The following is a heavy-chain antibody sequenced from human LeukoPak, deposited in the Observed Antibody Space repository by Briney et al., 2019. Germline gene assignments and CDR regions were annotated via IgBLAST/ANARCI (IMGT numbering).Heavy chain of an antibody. CDR2: ISYDGSNK. J-gene: IGHJ6*03. Sequence: GGSLRLSCAASGFTFSSYGVHWVRQAPGKGLEWVAVISYDGSNKYYADSVKGRFTISRDNSKNTLYLQMNSLRAEDTAVYYCARRDGSGSYFYYYYYMDVWGKGTTVTVSS. D-gene: IGHD3-10*01. CDR1: GFTFSSYG. CDR3: ARRDGSGSYFYYYYYMDV. V-gene: IGHV3-30*03.